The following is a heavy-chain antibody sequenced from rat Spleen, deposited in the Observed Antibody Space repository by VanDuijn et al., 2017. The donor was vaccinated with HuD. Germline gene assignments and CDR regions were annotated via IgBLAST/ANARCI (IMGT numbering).Heavy chain of an antibody. J-gene: IGHJ3*01. Sequence: EVQLVESGGGLVQPGRSMKLSCAASGFTFSNYYMAWVRQAPTKGLEWVASISTGGGNTYYPDSVRGRFTISRDNAENTAYLQMNSLWSEDTATYYCARDNYDGTYYYGFAYWGQGTLVTVSS. D-gene: IGHD1-12*02. CDR3: ARDNYDGTYYYGFAY. CDR1: GFTFSNYY. V-gene: IGHV5-25*01. CDR2: ISTGGGNT.